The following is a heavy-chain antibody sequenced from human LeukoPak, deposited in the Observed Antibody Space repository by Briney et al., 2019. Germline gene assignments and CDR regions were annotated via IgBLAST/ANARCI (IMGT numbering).Heavy chain of an antibody. CDR3: ARGLAFLRSISYGHADFDY. CDR2: MNPNSGNT. D-gene: IGHD5-18*01. J-gene: IGHJ4*02. V-gene: IGHV1-8*01. Sequence: GASVKVSCKASGYTFTSYDINWVRQATGQGLEWMGWMNPNSGNTGYAQKFQGRVTTTRNTSISTAYMELSSLRSEDTAVYYCARGLAFLRSISYGHADFDYWGQGTLVTVSS. CDR1: GYTFTSYD.